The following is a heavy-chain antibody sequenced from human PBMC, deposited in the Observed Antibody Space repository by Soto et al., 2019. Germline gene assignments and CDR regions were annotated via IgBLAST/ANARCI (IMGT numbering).Heavy chain of an antibody. D-gene: IGHD3-9*01. Sequence: SETLSLTCTVAGGSISSDHWSWIRQPPEKGLEWMAYIYYSGSTDYNPSLKSRVTISIDTPKNQFSLKLGSVTAADTAVYYCARGPPWMTGFAIWGHVTLVTVS. CDR3: ARGPPWMTGFAI. J-gene: IGHJ3*02. CDR2: IYYSGST. CDR1: GGSISSDH. V-gene: IGHV4-59*01.